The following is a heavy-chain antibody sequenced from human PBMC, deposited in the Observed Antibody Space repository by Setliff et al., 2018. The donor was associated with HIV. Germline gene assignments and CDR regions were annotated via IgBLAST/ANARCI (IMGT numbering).Heavy chain of an antibody. Sequence: SETLSLTCTVSGGSISSSNYYWGWIRQPPGKGLEWIGSLYYSGSTYDNPSLKSRVTISVDTSKNQFFLKLSSVTAADTAVYYCALGRVATIDYWGQGALVTVSS. V-gene: IGHV4-39*01. D-gene: IGHD5-12*01. CDR1: GGSISSSNYY. CDR2: LYYSGST. J-gene: IGHJ4*02. CDR3: ALGRVATIDY.